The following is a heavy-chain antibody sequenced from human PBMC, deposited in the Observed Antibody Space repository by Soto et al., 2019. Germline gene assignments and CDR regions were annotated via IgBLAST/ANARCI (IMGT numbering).Heavy chain of an antibody. J-gene: IGHJ6*02. V-gene: IGHV4-34*01. D-gene: IGHD5-18*01. CDR2: INHSGST. Sequence: PAETLSLTCAFYGGSFSVHYWSWIRQPPGRGLEWIGEINHSGSTNYNPSLKSRVTISVDTSKNQFSLKLSSVTAADTAVYYCARGQRNTAMLLSQYYYYGMDVWGQGTPVTVSS. CDR3: ARGQRNTAMLLSQYYYYGMDV. CDR1: GGSFSVHY.